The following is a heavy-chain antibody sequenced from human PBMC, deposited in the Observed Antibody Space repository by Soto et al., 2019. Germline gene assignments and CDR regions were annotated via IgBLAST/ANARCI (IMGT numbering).Heavy chain of an antibody. J-gene: IGHJ6*02. CDR2: IYTSGST. CDR3: ARGPFLITFGGVAGRMDV. CDR1: GGSISSYC. D-gene: IGHD3-16*01. V-gene: IGHV4-4*07. Sequence: SETLSLTCTVSGGSISSYCWSWIRQPAGKGLEWIVRIYTSGSTNYNPSLKSRVTMSLDTSKNQFSLKLSSVTAADTAVYYCARGPFLITFGGVAGRMDVSGQRTTVT.